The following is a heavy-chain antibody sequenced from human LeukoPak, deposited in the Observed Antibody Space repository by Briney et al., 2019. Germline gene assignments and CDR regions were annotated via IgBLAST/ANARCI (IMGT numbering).Heavy chain of an antibody. J-gene: IGHJ6*03. CDR1: GGSLNDFY. CDR2: VHTSGST. D-gene: IGHD3-3*01. CDR3: ARDTKFAWVFGVVIHYYMDV. V-gene: IGHV4-4*07. Sequence: SETLSLTCSVSGGSLNDFYWTWLRQPAGKGLEWIGRVHTSGSTNYNPSLKSRVSMSLDTSRNHFSLNLTSVTTADTAVYYCARDTKFAWVFGVVIHYYMDVWGKGTTATVSS.